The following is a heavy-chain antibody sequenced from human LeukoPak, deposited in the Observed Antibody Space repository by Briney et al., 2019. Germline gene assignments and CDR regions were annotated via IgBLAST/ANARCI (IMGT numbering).Heavy chain of an antibody. CDR3: ARDDIIVGATTLDY. D-gene: IGHD1-26*01. V-gene: IGHV3-30*04. CDR1: GFIFSTYA. Sequence: GGSLRLSCEASGFIFSTYAMHWVRQAPGKGLEWLAVISSDGSNKYHVDSVKGRFTISRDNSKSTLYLEMDSVRLGDTAVYYCARDDIIVGATTLDYWGKGTLVTVSS. J-gene: IGHJ4*02. CDR2: ISSDGSNK.